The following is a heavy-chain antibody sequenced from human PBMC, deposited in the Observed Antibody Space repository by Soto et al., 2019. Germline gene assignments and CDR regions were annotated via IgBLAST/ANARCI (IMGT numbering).Heavy chain of an antibody. D-gene: IGHD4-17*01. CDR1: GFTFSSYA. CDR2: ISGSGGST. J-gene: IGHJ6*03. CDR3: AKDPHGGYYYYYYMDV. Sequence: GGSLRLSCAASGFTFSSYAMSWVRQAQGKGLEWVSAISGSGGSTYYADSVKGRFTISRDNSKNTLYLQMNSLRAEDTAVYYCAKDPHGGYYYYYYMDVWGKGTTVTVSS. V-gene: IGHV3-23*01.